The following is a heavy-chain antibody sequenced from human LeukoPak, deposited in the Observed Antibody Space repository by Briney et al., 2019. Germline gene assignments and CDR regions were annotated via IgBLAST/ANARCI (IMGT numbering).Heavy chain of an antibody. V-gene: IGHV3-23*01. CDR1: GFTFSSYW. CDR2: ISGSGGST. J-gene: IGHJ3*02. D-gene: IGHD3-3*01. Sequence: GGSLRLSCAASGFTFSSYWMHWVRQAPGKGLEWVSAISGSGGSTYYADSVKGRFTISRDNSKNTLYLQMNSLRAEDTAVYYCAKADWRDREYYDFWSGYYTVAFDIWGQGTMVTVSS. CDR3: AKADWRDREYYDFWSGYYTVAFDI.